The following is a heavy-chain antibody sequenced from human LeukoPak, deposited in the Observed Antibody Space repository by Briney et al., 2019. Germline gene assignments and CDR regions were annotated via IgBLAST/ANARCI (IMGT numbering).Heavy chain of an antibody. D-gene: IGHD3-9*01. V-gene: IGHV3-74*01. CDR1: GFTFSSDW. CDR2: INGDGSST. CDR3: ARDQGYFDWLLEFDY. Sequence: PGGSLRLSCAASGFTFSSDWMHWVRQAPGKGLVWVSRINGDGSSTSYADSVKGRFTISRDNAKNTLYLQMNSLRAEDTAVYYCARDQGYFDWLLEFDYWGQGTLVTVSS. J-gene: IGHJ4*02.